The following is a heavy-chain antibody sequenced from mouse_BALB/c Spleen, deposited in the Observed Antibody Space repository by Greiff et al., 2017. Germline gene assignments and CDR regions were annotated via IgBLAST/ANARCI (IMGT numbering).Heavy chain of an antibody. D-gene: IGHD2-4*01. Sequence: EVKLMESGGGLVKPGGSLKLSCAASGFAFSSYDMSWVRQTPEKRLEWVAYISSGSSTIYYADTVKGRFTISRDNPKNTLFLQMTSLRSEDTAMYYCARSDYPWFAYWGQGTLVTVSA. CDR2: ISSGSSTI. V-gene: IGHV5-12-1*01. CDR1: GFAFSSYD. CDR3: ARSDYPWFAY. J-gene: IGHJ3*01.